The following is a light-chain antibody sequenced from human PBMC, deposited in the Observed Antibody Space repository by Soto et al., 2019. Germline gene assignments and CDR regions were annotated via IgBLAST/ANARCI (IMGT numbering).Light chain of an antibody. CDR2: YAS. Sequence: EIVLTQSPATLSLSPGERATLSCRASQSVSSYLAWYQQKPGQAPRLLIYYASNRATGIPARFSGSGSGTDFTLTISSRESEDFAVYYCQQRSNWPPWTFGQGTKVEIK. V-gene: IGKV3-11*01. CDR3: QQRSNWPPWT. J-gene: IGKJ1*01. CDR1: QSVSSY.